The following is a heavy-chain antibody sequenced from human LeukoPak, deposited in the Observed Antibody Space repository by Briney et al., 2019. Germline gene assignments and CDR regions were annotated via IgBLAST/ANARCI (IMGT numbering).Heavy chain of an antibody. Sequence: GGSLRLSCVASEFRFGRDWISWVRQAPGKGLEWVACIKQDGSKEYYVGSVRGRFTVSVDNGKNSLYLQMNSLRAEDTARYYCATLDSTKSVFWGRGTAVTVSS. J-gene: IGHJ1*01. D-gene: IGHD2-2*01. CDR3: ATLDSTKSVF. V-gene: IGHV3-7*01. CDR1: EFRFGRDW. CDR2: IKQDGSKE.